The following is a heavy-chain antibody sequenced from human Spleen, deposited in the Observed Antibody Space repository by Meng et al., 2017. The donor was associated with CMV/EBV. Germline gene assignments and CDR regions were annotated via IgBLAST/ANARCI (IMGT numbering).Heavy chain of an antibody. D-gene: IGHD3-3*01. CDR2: IIPILGIA. V-gene: IGHV1-69*10. CDR1: GYTFTAHY. Sequence: SVKVSCKASGYTFTAHYFHWVRQAPGQGLEWMGGIIPILGIANYAQKFQGRVTITADKSTSTAYMELSSLRSEDTAVYYCARSTAKNYDFWSVYGMDVWGQGTTVTVSS. J-gene: IGHJ6*02. CDR3: ARSTAKNYDFWSVYGMDV.